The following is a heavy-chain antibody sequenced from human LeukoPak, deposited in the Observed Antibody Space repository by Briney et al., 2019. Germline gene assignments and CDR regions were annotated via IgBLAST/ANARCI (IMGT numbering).Heavy chain of an antibody. CDR2: INQDGSDK. V-gene: IGHV3-7*01. CDR1: GLTFSIHW. Sequence: RGGSLRLSCAASGLTFSIHWMNWVRQAPGKGLECVANINQDGSDKYYVDSVKGRFTISRDNTKNSLYLQMNSLRAEDTAVYYCVGGDYWGQGTLVTVSS. CDR3: VGGDY. J-gene: IGHJ4*02.